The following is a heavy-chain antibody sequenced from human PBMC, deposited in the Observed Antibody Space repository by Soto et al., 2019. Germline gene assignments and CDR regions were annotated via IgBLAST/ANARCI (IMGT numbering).Heavy chain of an antibody. CDR2: ISWNSGSI. D-gene: IGHD4-17*01. Sequence: ELQLVESGGGLVQPGRSLRLSCAASGFTFDDYAMHWVRQAPGKGLEWVSGISWNSGSIGYADSVKGRFTISRDNAKNSLYLQMNSLRAEDTALYYCAKDLRRYDYGDYGLDYWGQGTLVTVSS. J-gene: IGHJ4*02. CDR3: AKDLRRYDYGDYGLDY. V-gene: IGHV3-9*01. CDR1: GFTFDDYA.